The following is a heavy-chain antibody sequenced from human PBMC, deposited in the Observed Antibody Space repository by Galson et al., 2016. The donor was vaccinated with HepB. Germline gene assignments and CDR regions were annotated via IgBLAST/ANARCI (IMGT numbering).Heavy chain of an antibody. J-gene: IGHJ4*02. Sequence: QSGAEVKKPGESLKISCKGSGYSFTTYWIAWVRQMPGKGLEWMGIIYLGDSDTRYSPSFQGQVTISADKSLSTAYLHWSTLKASDSAKYYCARHIMDSSGYYSDYWGQGTLVTVSS. CDR3: ARHIMDSSGYYSDY. CDR1: GYSFTTYW. CDR2: IYLGDSDT. V-gene: IGHV5-51*01. D-gene: IGHD3-22*01.